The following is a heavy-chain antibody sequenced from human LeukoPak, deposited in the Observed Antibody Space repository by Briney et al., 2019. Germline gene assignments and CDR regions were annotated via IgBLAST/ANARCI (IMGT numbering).Heavy chain of an antibody. Sequence: GGSLRLSCAASGFTFSSYWMHWVRQAPGKGLVWVSRINSDGSSTTYADSVKGRFTISRDNAKNTLYLQMNSLRAEDTAVYYCARDYGRSRDYGMDVWGQGTTVTVSS. V-gene: IGHV3-74*03. J-gene: IGHJ6*02. CDR3: ARDYGRSRDYGMDV. CDR1: GFTFSSYW. CDR2: INSDGSST. D-gene: IGHD3-10*01.